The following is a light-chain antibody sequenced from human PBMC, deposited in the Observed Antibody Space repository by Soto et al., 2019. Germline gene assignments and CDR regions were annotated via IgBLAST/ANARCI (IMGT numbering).Light chain of an antibody. CDR3: CSYAGTSTVV. V-gene: IGLV2-23*02. CDR2: EVN. Sequence: QSALTQPASVSGSPGQSITTSCTGTSSDVGNYNLVSWYQQHPGKAPKLMIYEVNKRPSGVSNRFPSSKSGNTASLTISGLQSEDEADYYCCSYAGTSTVVFGGGTKVTVL. J-gene: IGLJ2*01. CDR1: SSDVGNYNL.